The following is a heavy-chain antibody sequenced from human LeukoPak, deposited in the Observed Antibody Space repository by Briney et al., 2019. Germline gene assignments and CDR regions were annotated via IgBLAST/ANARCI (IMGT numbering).Heavy chain of an antibody. V-gene: IGHV4-59*01. Sequence: PSETLSLTCTVSGGSISSYYWSWIRQPPGKGLEWIGYIYYSGSTNYNPSLKSRVTISVDTSKNQFSLKLSSVTAADTAVYYCARGQSTLYYYYYYMDVWGKGTTVTASS. CDR2: IYYSGST. CDR1: GGSISSYY. CDR3: ARGQSTLYYYYYYMDV. J-gene: IGHJ6*03. D-gene: IGHD2-2*01.